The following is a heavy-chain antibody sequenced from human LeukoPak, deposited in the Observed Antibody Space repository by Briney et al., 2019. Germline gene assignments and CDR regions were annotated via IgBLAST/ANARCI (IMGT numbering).Heavy chain of an antibody. D-gene: IGHD2-15*01. CDR2: ISSSGSTI. CDR1: GFTFSDYY. Sequence: GGSLRLSCAASGFTFSDYYMSWIRQAPGKGLGWVSYISSSGSTIYYADSVKGRFTISRDNAKNSLYLQMNSLRAEDTAVYYCARDRVPRRYCSGGSCYLDAFDIWGQGTMVTVSS. V-gene: IGHV3-11*01. CDR3: ARDRVPRRYCSGGSCYLDAFDI. J-gene: IGHJ3*02.